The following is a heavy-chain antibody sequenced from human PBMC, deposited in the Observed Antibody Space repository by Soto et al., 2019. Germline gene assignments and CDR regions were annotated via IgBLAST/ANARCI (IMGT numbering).Heavy chain of an antibody. V-gene: IGHV3-23*01. CDR3: AKNQGVELVPLATVDWFDP. CDR2: ISGSGLNK. Sequence: GGSLRLSCAASGFTFENFGMSWVRQAPGKGLEWISSISGSGLNKYYADSVKGRFTISRDNSKNTVYLELSNLRAEDTAVYHCAKNQGVELVPLATVDWFDPWGQGSVVTVSS. CDR1: GFTFENFG. D-gene: IGHD1-26*01. J-gene: IGHJ5*02.